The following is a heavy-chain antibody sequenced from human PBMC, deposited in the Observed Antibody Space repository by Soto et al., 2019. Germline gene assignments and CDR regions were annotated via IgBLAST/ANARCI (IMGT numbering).Heavy chain of an antibody. CDR2: ISSSSSYI. Sequence: GGSLRLSCAASGFTFSSYSMNWVRQAPGKGLEWVSSISSSSSYIYYADSVKGRFTISRDNAKNSLYLQMNSLRAEDTAVYYCAKLPGNSGSYPFDYWGQGTLVTVSS. D-gene: IGHD1-26*01. CDR3: AKLPGNSGSYPFDY. V-gene: IGHV3-21*04. CDR1: GFTFSSYS. J-gene: IGHJ4*02.